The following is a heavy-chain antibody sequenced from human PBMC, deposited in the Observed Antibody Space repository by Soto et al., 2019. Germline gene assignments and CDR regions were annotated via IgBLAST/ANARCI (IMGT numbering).Heavy chain of an antibody. J-gene: IGHJ4*02. CDR2: IYYSGSF. CDR3: ARAPETPPIFGVVRPYFFDY. D-gene: IGHD3-3*01. Sequence: QVQLQESGPGLVKPSHTLSLTCTVSGGSISSGGSYWNWVRQRAGNGLEWIGYIYYSGSFYYTPSLKCRALIPPDASKHQLALKLSSVTAADTAVYYWARAPETPPIFGVVRPYFFDYWGQGNLVPVSS. CDR1: GGSISSGGSY. V-gene: IGHV4-31*03.